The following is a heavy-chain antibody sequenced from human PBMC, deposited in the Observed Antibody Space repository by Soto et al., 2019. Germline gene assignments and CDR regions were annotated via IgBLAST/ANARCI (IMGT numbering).Heavy chain of an antibody. Sequence: QVQLQQWGAGLLKPSETLSLTCAVYGGSFSGYYWSWIRQPPGKGLEWIGEINHSGSTNYNPSLKSXXTXSXXTSKNQFSLKLSSVTAADTAVYYWARGAAAGGFDPWGQGTLVTVSS. CDR3: ARGAAAGGFDP. CDR1: GGSFSGYY. J-gene: IGHJ5*02. V-gene: IGHV4-34*01. D-gene: IGHD6-13*01. CDR2: INHSGST.